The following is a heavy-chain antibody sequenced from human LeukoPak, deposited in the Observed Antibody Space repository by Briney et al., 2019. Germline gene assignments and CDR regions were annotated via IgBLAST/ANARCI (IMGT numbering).Heavy chain of an antibody. J-gene: IGHJ4*02. V-gene: IGHV4-39*01. Sequence: PSETLSLTCTVSGGSISSSSYYWGWIRQPTGQELEWIGSIYYSGSTYYNPSLKSRVTISVDTSKNQFSLKLSSVTAADTAVYYCARHPQYYYGSGSQFDYWGQGTLVTVSS. CDR3: ARHPQYYYGSGSQFDY. D-gene: IGHD3-10*01. CDR2: IYYSGST. CDR1: GGSISSSSYY.